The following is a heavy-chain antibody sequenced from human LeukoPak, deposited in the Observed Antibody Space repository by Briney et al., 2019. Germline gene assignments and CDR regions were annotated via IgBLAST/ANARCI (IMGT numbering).Heavy chain of an antibody. CDR2: ISDIGRT. Sequence: PSGTLSLTCTVSGASINNYYWTWIRQPPGKGLEWIGYISDIGRTNYNPSLKSRVTISVDTSKNQFSLKLNSVTAADTAVYYCARNQLGSGWHSSAYWGQGTRVTVSS. V-gene: IGHV4-59*01. D-gene: IGHD6-19*01. CDR1: GASINNYY. CDR3: ARNQLGSGWHSSAY. J-gene: IGHJ4*02.